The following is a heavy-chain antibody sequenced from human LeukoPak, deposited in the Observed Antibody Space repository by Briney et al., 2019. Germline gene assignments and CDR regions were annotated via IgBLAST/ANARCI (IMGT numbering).Heavy chain of an antibody. Sequence: GGSLRLSCAASGFTFGDYGMSWVRQAPGKELEWVSGIKCKGGSTGYADSVKGRSNLSRHNAKNSLYLKMNSPTAEDTALYYCARDYDSSGYSDAFDIGGQGTMVTVSS. CDR2: IKCKGGST. CDR3: ARDYDSSGYSDAFDI. D-gene: IGHD3-22*01. J-gene: IGHJ3*02. CDR1: GFTFGDYG. V-gene: IGHV3-20*04.